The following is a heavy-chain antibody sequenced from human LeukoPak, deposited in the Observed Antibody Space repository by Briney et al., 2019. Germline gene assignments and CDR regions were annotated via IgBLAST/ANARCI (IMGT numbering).Heavy chain of an antibody. CDR1: GFTFNNNW. V-gene: IGHV3-48*04. CDR2: ISSSGSTI. J-gene: IGHJ6*04. Sequence: GGSLRLSCTASGFTFNNNWMSWVRQAPGEGLEWVSYISSSGSTIYYADSVKGRFTISRDNAKNSLYLQMNSLRAEDTAVYYCAELGITMIGGVWGKGTTVTISS. D-gene: IGHD3-10*02. CDR3: AELGITMIGGV.